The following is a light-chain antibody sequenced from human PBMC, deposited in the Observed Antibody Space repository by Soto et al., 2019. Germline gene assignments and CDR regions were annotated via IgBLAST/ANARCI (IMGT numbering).Light chain of an antibody. CDR2: DAS. CDR3: QKRSNSYN. J-gene: IGKJ2*01. V-gene: IGKV3-11*01. CDR1: QSVSSY. Sequence: EIVLTQSPATLSLSPGERATLSCRASQSVSSYLAWYQQKPGQAPRLLIYDASNRATGIPARFSGSGSGTHFTLTISSPAPEDFALYYCQKRSNSYNSGQGTKLAIK.